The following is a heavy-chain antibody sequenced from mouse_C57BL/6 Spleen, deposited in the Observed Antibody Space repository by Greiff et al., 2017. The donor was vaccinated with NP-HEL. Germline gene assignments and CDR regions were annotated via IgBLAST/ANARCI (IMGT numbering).Heavy chain of an antibody. J-gene: IGHJ3*01. CDR3: TGGGKEAWFAY. V-gene: IGHV6-3*01. D-gene: IGHD1-3*01. CDR1: GFTFSNYW. Sequence: EVQLMESGGGLVQPGGSMKLSCVASGFTFSNYWMNWVRQSPEKGLEWVAQIRLKSDNYATHYAESVKGRFTISRDDSKSSVYLQMNNLRAEDTGIYYCTGGGKEAWFAYWGQGTLVTVSA. CDR2: IRLKSDNYAT.